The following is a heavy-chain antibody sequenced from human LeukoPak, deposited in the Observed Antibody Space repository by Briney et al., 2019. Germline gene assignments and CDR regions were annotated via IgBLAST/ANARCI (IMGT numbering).Heavy chain of an antibody. V-gene: IGHV3-21*01. J-gene: IGHJ6*02. D-gene: IGHD2-15*01. Sequence: GGSLRLSCTAPGFTFSIFSMNWVRQAPGKGLEWVSSISISGSYTYYAGSVKGRFTISRDNAKNSLSLQMNTLRPEDTAVYYCARDEPASYCSGASCRTYAMDVWGQGTTVTVSS. CDR3: ARDEPASYCSGASCRTYAMDV. CDR1: GFTFSIFS. CDR2: ISISGSYT.